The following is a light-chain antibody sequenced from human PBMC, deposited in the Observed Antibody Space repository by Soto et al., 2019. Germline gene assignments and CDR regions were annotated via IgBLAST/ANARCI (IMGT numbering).Light chain of an antibody. CDR1: QGLRDE. CDR2: AAS. Sequence: AIQRTQSPSSLSASVGDRVTITCRPSQGLRDELGWYQQKAGKAPNLLISAASRLQSGVPSRFSGRGSGTDFTLTISSLQPEDFATYYCLQDYDYPRTFGQGTKVDIK. CDR3: LQDYDYPRT. J-gene: IGKJ1*01. V-gene: IGKV1-6*01.